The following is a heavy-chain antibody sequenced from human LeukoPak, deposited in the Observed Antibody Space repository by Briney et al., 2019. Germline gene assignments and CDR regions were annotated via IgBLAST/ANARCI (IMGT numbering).Heavy chain of an antibody. CDR1: GFIFSTYN. V-gene: IGHV3-48*01. CDR3: ARAQWLPLGVAFDI. D-gene: IGHD6-19*01. Sequence: PGGSLRLSCAASGFIFSTYNMNWVRQAPGKGLEWVSYISLSSTAIYYADSVKGRFTISRDNAKNSLYLQMNSLRAEDTAVYYCARAQWLPLGVAFDIWGQGTMVTVSS. J-gene: IGHJ3*02. CDR2: ISLSSTAI.